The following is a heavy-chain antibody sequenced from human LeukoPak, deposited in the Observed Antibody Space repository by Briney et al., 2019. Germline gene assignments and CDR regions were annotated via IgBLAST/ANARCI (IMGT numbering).Heavy chain of an antibody. J-gene: IGHJ4*02. Sequence: PSETLSLTCTVSGDSISRYYWSWIRQPPGKGPEWIGYIYYSGSINYNPSLKSRVTISIDTSKNQFSLRLTSVTAADTAVYYCARSLGAQLPPIHWGQGTLVTVSS. V-gene: IGHV4-59*01. CDR1: GDSISRYY. D-gene: IGHD2-2*01. CDR2: IYYSGSI. CDR3: ARSLGAQLPPIH.